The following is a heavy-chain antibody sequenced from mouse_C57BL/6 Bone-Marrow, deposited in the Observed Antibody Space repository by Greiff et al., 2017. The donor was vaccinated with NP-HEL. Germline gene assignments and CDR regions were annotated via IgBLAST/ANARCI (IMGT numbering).Heavy chain of an antibody. V-gene: IGHV2-2*01. J-gene: IGHJ3*01. D-gene: IGHD2-2*01. CDR3: ASHGYWFAY. CDR2: IWSGGST. CDR1: GFSLTSYG. Sequence: QVQLQQSGPGLVQPSQSLSITCTVSGFSLTSYGVHWVRQSPGKGLEWLGVIWSGGSTDYNAAFISRLSISKDNSKSQVFFKMNSLQADDTAIYYCASHGYWFAYWGQGTLVTVSA.